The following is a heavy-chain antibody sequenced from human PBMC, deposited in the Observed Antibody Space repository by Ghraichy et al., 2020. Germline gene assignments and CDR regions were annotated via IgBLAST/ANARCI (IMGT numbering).Heavy chain of an antibody. CDR1: GGSVNSGNFY. CDR2: TYSRGNT. V-gene: IGHV4-61*03. Sequence: SETLSLTCTVSGGSVNSGNFYWSWIRQPPGKGLDWIGYTYSRGNTNYNPSLKSRVTISVDTNRNHFSLRLSSVTAAATAVYYCARGLGIQFLEWLPPSFDIWGQGNLVTGSS. D-gene: IGHD3-3*01. CDR3: ARGLGIQFLEWLPPSFDI. J-gene: IGHJ3*02.